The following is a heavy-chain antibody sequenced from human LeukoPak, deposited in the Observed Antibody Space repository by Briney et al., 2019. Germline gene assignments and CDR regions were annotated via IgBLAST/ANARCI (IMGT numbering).Heavy chain of an antibody. D-gene: IGHD6-19*01. CDR3: AKGFYSSGWPDLFDI. J-gene: IGHJ3*02. Sequence: GESLRLSCAASGFTFSNYAMSWVRQAPGKGLEWLSDISGNEGTTHYADSLKGRFTISRDNSKNTVYLQVSSLRPGDTAVYFCAKGFYSSGWPDLFDIWGQGTTVIVSS. CDR1: GFTFSNYA. CDR2: ISGNEGTT. V-gene: IGHV3-23*01.